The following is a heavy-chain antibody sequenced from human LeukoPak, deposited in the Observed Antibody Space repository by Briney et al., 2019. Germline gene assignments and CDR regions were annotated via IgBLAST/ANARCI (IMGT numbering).Heavy chain of an antibody. D-gene: IGHD3-16*01. CDR3: ARDRSLGFGFDGMDV. J-gene: IGHJ6*02. CDR2: ISYDGSNK. Sequence: QSGGSLRLSCAASGFTFSSYAMHWVREAPGKGREWGAVISYDGSNKYYADSVKGRFTISRDNSKNTLYLQMNSLRAEDTAVYYCARDRSLGFGFDGMDVWGQGTTVTVSS. CDR1: GFTFSSYA. V-gene: IGHV3-30-3*01.